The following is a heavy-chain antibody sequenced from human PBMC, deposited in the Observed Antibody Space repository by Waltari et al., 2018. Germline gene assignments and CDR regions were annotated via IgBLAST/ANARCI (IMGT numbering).Heavy chain of an antibody. D-gene: IGHD1-26*01. J-gene: IGHJ6*03. CDR3: ARGGGGRYYYCYMDV. V-gene: IGHV3-49*04. CDR2: IRSEGYGGKT. Sequence: EVQLVESGGGLVQPGRSLRLSCAASGFTFGDYSMSWVRQAPGKGREWVGCIRSEGYGGKTEYAASVRGRISSSRYDYKSIAHMERNSVEDEDAAVYYCARGGGGRYYYCYMDVWGKGTTVTVSS. CDR1: GFTFGDYS.